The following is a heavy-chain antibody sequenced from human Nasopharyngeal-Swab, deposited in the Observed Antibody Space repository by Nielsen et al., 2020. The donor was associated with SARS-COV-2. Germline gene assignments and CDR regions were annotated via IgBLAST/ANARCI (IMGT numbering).Heavy chain of an antibody. CDR2: ISHNSGT. CDR1: GVSITSQY. Sequence: SETLSLNCTVSGVSITSQYWSWIRQPTGKGLEWIGYISHNSGTSYNPSLKSRVTMFMDTSKNQFSLRLRSVTAADTAVYYCAKEGATGWFDPCGQGTLVTVSS. J-gene: IGHJ5*02. CDR3: AKEGATGWFDP. V-gene: IGHV4-59*11.